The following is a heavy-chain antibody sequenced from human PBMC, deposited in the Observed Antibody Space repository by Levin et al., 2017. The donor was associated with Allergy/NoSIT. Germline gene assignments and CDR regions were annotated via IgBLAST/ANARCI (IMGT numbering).Heavy chain of an antibody. J-gene: IGHJ4*02. CDR2: IWYDGSNK. Sequence: GGSLRLSCAASGFTFSSYGMHWVRQAPGKGLEWVAVIWYDGSNKYYADSVKGRFTISRDNSKNTLYLQMNSLRAEDTAVYYCARKYSGSYSHFDYWGQGTLVTVSS. V-gene: IGHV3-33*01. CDR3: ARKYSGSYSHFDY. CDR1: GFTFSSYG. D-gene: IGHD1-26*01.